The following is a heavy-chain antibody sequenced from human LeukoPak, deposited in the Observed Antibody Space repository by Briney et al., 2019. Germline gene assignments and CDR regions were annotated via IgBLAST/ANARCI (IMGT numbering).Heavy chain of an antibody. CDR1: GYTFTSYD. CDR2: MNPNSGNT. D-gene: IGHD3-10*01. CDR3: ARTGITMVRGVIYYYMDV. Sequence: ASVKVSCKASGYTFTSYDINWVRQATGQGLEWMGWMNPNSGNTGYAQKFQGRVTITRNTSISTAYMELSSLRSEDTAVYYCARTGITMVRGVIYYYMDVWGKGTTVTVSS. J-gene: IGHJ6*03. V-gene: IGHV1-8*03.